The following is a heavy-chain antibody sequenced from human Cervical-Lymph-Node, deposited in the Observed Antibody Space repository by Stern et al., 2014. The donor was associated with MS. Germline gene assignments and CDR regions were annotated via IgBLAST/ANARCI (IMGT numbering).Heavy chain of an antibody. CDR2: IYWNDEK. D-gene: IGHD3-10*01. CDR1: GFSLSTSGVG. V-gene: IGHV2-5*01. Sequence: QVTLRESGPTLVKPTQTLTLTCTFSGFSLSTSGVGVGWIRQPPGKALEWLALIYWNDEKRYNPSLKSRLTITKDPSKNQVVLTMTNMDPVDTAPYYCAHSIDYYGSGSYYNFDYWGQGTLVTVSS. J-gene: IGHJ4*02. CDR3: AHSIDYYGSGSYYNFDY.